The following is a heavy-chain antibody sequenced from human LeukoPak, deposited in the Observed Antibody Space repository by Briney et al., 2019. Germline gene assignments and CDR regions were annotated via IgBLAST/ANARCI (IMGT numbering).Heavy chain of an antibody. Sequence: ASVKVCCKASGYTFTRYYMHWVRQAPGQGLEWMGWINPNSGGTNYAQKDQVRVTMTRDTSINTAYMELSRLRSDDTAVYYCARDRGVDYCSGGSCSHFYYYMDVWGKGTTVTISS. D-gene: IGHD2-15*01. J-gene: IGHJ6*03. V-gene: IGHV1-2*02. CDR3: ARDRGVDYCSGGSCSHFYYYMDV. CDR2: INPNSGGT. CDR1: GYTFTRYY.